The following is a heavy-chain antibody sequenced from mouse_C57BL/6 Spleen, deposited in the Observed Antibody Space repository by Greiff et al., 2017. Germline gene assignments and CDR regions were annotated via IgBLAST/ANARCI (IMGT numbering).Heavy chain of an antibody. CDR3: AAGSPGFAY. D-gene: IGHD6-1*01. J-gene: IGHJ3*01. CDR2: ISSGSSTI. Sequence: EVQLVESGGGLVKPGGSLKLSCAASGFTFSDYGMHWVRQAPEKGLEWVAYISSGSSTIYYADTVKGRFTISRDNAKNTLFLQMTSLRSEDTAMYYCAAGSPGFAYWGQGTLVTVSA. CDR1: GFTFSDYG. V-gene: IGHV5-17*01.